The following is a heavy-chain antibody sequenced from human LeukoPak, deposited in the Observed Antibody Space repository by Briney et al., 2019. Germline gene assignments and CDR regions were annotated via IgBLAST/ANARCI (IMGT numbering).Heavy chain of an antibody. Sequence: SETLSLTCTVSGGSISSYYWSWIRQPPGKGLEWIGYIYYSGSTNYNPSLKSRVTISVDTSKDQFSLKLSSVTAADTAVYYCARFDYYYYYGMDVWGQGTTVTVSS. CDR2: IYYSGST. CDR1: GGSISSYY. V-gene: IGHV4-59*01. CDR3: ARFDYYYYYGMDV. J-gene: IGHJ6*02.